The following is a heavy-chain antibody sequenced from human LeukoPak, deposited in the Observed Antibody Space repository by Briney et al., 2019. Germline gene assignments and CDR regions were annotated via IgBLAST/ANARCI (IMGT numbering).Heavy chain of an antibody. CDR1: GGSFSGYY. J-gene: IGHJ4*02. V-gene: IGHV4-34*01. Sequence: SETLSLTCAVYGGSFSGYYWSWIRQPPGKGLEWIGEINHSGSTSYNPSLKSRVTISVDTSKNQFSLKLSSVTAADTAVYYCARAPAARSLKSLLDYWGQGTLVTVSS. D-gene: IGHD6-25*01. CDR2: INHSGST. CDR3: ARAPAARSLKSLLDY.